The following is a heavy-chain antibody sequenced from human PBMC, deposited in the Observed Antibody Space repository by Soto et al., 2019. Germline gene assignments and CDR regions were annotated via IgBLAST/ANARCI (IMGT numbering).Heavy chain of an antibody. Sequence: SETLSLTCTVSGGSISSSSYYWGWIRQPPGKGLEWIGSIYYSGSTYYNPSLKSRVTISVDTSKNQFSLKLSSVTAADTAVYYCARLDYGFLEWLSGGYFDYWGQGTLVTVSS. J-gene: IGHJ4*02. CDR2: IYYSGST. CDR3: ARLDYGFLEWLSGGYFDY. D-gene: IGHD3-3*01. V-gene: IGHV4-39*01. CDR1: GGSISSSSYY.